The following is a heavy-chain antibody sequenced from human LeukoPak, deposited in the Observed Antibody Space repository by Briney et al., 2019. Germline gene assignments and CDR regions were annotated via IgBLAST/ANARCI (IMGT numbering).Heavy chain of an antibody. J-gene: IGHJ3*02. D-gene: IGHD3-22*01. CDR2: ISSSSSYI. V-gene: IGHV3-21*01. Sequence: GGSLRLSCAASGFTFSSYSMNWVRQAPGKGLEWVSSISSSSSYIYYADSVKGRFTISRDNAKNSLYLQINSLRTEHTAVNYCARSRNYYDSSGYYMDVFDIWGQRAKGHRLL. CDR3: ARSRNYYDSSGYYMDVFDI. CDR1: GFTFSSYS.